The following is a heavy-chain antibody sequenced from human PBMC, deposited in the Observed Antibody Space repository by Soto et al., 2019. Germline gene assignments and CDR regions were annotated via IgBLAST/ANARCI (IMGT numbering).Heavy chain of an antibody. V-gene: IGHV4-61*01. Sequence: SETLSLTCTVSGGSVSSGRYYWSWIRQTPVKELQWIANIFFTGTTNYNPALKSRVTMSVDSAKNQFSLQLRSVTAADTAVYFCAKYRRTDAEGYSFDFWGQGALVTVSS. J-gene: IGHJ4*02. CDR2: IFFTGTT. CDR3: AKYRRTDAEGYSFDF. D-gene: IGHD2-15*01. CDR1: GGSVSSGRYY.